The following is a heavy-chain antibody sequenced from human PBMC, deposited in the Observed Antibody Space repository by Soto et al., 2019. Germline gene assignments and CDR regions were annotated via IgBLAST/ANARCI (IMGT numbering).Heavy chain of an antibody. Sequence: SETLSLTCAVSGGSISNYYWSWIRQTPVSGLEWIGCVHESGSTDYNPSLRGRVIISLHTSKSQFSLSLRSATAADTATYYCARGTRALITSFFAYWGQGIPVTVSS. CDR2: VHESGST. V-gene: IGHV4-59*03. CDR1: GGSISNYY. CDR3: ARGTRALITSFFAY. J-gene: IGHJ4*02. D-gene: IGHD1-20*01.